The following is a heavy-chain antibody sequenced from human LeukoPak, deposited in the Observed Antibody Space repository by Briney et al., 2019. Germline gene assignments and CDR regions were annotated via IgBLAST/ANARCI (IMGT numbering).Heavy chain of an antibody. D-gene: IGHD2-2*01. CDR1: GYTFTSYD. CDR2: MNPNSGNT. Sequence: ASVKVSCKASGYTFTSYDINWVRQATGQGLEWMGWMNPNSGNTGYAQKFQGGVTITRNTSISTAYMELSSLRSEDTAVYYCAGGIVVVPAAIDAFDIWGQGTMVTVSS. CDR3: AGGIVVVPAAIDAFDI. J-gene: IGHJ3*02. V-gene: IGHV1-8*03.